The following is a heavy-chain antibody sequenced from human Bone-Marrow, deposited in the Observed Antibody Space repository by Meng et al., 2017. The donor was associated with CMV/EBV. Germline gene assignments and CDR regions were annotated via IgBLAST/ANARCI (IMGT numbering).Heavy chain of an antibody. V-gene: IGHV3-64*02. D-gene: IGHD1/OR15-1a*01. Sequence: ESLKISCAASGFSFSTSPMHWVRQAPGKGLEYVSAITSNGGNTYYADSVKGRFTISRDNSKNTLYLQMGSLRAEDMAVYYCARRGNSYAFDIWGQGTMVTVSS. CDR1: GFSFSTSP. J-gene: IGHJ3*02. CDR2: ITSNGGNT. CDR3: ARRGNSYAFDI.